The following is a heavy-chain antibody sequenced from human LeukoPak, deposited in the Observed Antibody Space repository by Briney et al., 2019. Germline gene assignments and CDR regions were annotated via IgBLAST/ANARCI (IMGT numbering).Heavy chain of an antibody. D-gene: IGHD3-10*01. V-gene: IGHV3-23*01. Sequence: GGSLRLSCAASGFTFSSYAMGWVRQAPGKGLEWVSSISYSGGNTYYADSVKGRFTISRDNSKNTLYLQLNSLRAEDTAVYYCAKAKYVGSGSYENNWFDPWGQGTLVTVSS. CDR2: ISYSGGNT. CDR3: AKAKYVGSGSYENNWFDP. CDR1: GFTFSSYA. J-gene: IGHJ5*02.